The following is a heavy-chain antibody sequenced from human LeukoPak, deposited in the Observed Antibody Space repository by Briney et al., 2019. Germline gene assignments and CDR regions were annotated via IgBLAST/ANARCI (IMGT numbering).Heavy chain of an antibody. Sequence: GGSLRLSCAASGFTFSSYWMSWVRQAPGKGLEWVANIKQDGSEKYYVDSVKGRFTISRDNAKNSLYLQMNSLRAEDTAVYYCAGDSRRLICDYWGQGTLVTVSS. V-gene: IGHV3-7*01. D-gene: IGHD2-8*01. CDR1: GFTFSSYW. CDR3: AGDSRRLICDY. CDR2: IKQDGSEK. J-gene: IGHJ4*02.